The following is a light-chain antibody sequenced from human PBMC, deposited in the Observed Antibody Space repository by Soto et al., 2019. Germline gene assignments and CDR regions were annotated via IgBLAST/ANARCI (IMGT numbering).Light chain of an antibody. Sequence: QSVLTQPPSASGTPGQRVTISCSGSSSNIGSNTVNWYQQLPGTAPKLLIYSNIQRPSGVPDRFSGSKSGTSASLAISGLQSEYESDYYCAAWDDSLNGRVFGTGTKVTVL. J-gene: IGLJ1*01. CDR3: AAWDDSLNGRV. CDR2: SNI. CDR1: SSNIGSNT. V-gene: IGLV1-44*01.